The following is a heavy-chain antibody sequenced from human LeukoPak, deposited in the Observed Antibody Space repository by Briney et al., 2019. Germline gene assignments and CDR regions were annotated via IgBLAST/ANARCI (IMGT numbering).Heavy chain of an antibody. Sequence: GGSLRLSCAASGFTFSSYGMHWVRQAPGKGLEWAAVISYDGSNKYYADSVKGRFTISRDNSKNTLYLQMNSLRAEDTAVYYCAKESFGACGGDCDPGHWGQGTLVTVST. D-gene: IGHD2-21*02. V-gene: IGHV3-30*18. CDR2: ISYDGSNK. CDR1: GFTFSSYG. CDR3: AKESFGACGGDCDPGH. J-gene: IGHJ4*02.